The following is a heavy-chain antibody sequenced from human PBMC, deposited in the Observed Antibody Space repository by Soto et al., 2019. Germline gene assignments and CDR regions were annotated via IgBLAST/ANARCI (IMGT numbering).Heavy chain of an antibody. CDR2: IYYNGST. CDR3: ARYRISGSWSKFDY. V-gene: IGHV4-31*03. CDR1: GRTIRSASYY. Sequence: PSDTLSLTCSVSGRTIRSASYYWSWIRQHPGKGLEWVGNIYYNGSTYYSPSLKSRVTVWFDTSKNQFSLRLTSVTAADTAVYYCARYRISGSWSKFDYWGQGTRVTVSS. D-gene: IGHD6-13*01. J-gene: IGHJ4*02.